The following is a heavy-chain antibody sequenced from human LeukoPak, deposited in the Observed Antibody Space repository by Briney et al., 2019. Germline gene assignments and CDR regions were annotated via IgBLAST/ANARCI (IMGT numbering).Heavy chain of an antibody. J-gene: IGHJ5*02. D-gene: IGHD6-6*01. CDR3: ASSYSSSSGAPNRFDP. V-gene: IGHV5-51*01. CDR1: GYSFTSYW. CDR2: IYPGDSDT. Sequence: GESLKISCKGSGYSFTSYWIGWVRQMPGKGLEWMGIIYPGDSDTRYSPSFQGQVTISADKSISTAYLQWSSLKASDTAMYYCASSYSSSSGAPNRFDPWGQGTLVTVSS.